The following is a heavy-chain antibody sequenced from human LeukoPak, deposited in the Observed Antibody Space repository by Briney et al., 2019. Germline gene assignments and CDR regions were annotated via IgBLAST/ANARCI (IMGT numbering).Heavy chain of an antibody. J-gene: IGHJ4*02. V-gene: IGHV4-31*03. CDR1: GGSISSGGYY. CDR3: ARVYRYGDYDGTLAGLTTFDY. Sequence: TPSQTLSLTCTVSGGSISSGGYYWSWIRQHPGKGLEWIGYIYYSGSTYYNPSLKSRVTISVDTSKNQFSLKLSSVTAADTAVYYCARVYRYGDYDGTLAGLTTFDYWGQGTLVTVSS. CDR2: IYYSGST. D-gene: IGHD4-17*01.